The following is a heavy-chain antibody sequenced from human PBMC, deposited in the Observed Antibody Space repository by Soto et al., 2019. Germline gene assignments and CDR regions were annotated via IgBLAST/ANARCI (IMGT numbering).Heavy chain of an antibody. V-gene: IGHV1-2*04. Sequence: ASVKASCKASGYTFTGDDMHWVRQAPGQGLEWMGWINPNSGGTNYAQKFQGWVIMTRDTSISTAYMELSRLRSDDTAVYYCASTLGLDSFDIVGQGAMVTVSS. J-gene: IGHJ3*02. CDR3: ASTLGLDSFDI. CDR1: GYTFTGDD. CDR2: INPNSGGT. D-gene: IGHD7-27*01.